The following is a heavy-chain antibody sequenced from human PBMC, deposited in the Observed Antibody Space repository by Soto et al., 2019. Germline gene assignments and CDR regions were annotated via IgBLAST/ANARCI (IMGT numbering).Heavy chain of an antibody. V-gene: IGHV4-31*03. Sequence: QVQLQESGPGLVKPSQTLSLTCTVSGGSISSGDYYWSWIRHHPGKGLEWIGYIDYSGNTYFNPSLRNRVIISRDSSKNQFSLKLSSVTAADTAEYYCARGFGFVGFWGQGTLVTVSS. CDR1: GGSISSGDYY. CDR2: IDYSGNT. D-gene: IGHD3-10*01. J-gene: IGHJ4*02. CDR3: ARGFGFVGF.